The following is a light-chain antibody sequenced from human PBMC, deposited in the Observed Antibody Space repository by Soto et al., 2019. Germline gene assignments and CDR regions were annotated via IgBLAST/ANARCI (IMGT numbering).Light chain of an antibody. CDR3: QQYNSFPLT. CDR2: KAS. J-gene: IGKJ4*01. CDR1: KSVSTS. V-gene: IGKV1-5*03. Sequence: DIQMTQSPSTLSASVGDRVTITSRASKSVSTSLAWYQQKPGKAPNVLIHKASTLESGVPSRFSGSGSGTEFTLTISSLHPDDFATYYCQQYNSFPLTFGGGTKVES.